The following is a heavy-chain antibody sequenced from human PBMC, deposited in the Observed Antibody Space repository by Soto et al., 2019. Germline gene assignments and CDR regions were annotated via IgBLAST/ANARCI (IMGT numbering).Heavy chain of an antibody. V-gene: IGHV4-30-4*01. CDR3: AREVDTASGPDYYNGLDV. D-gene: IGHD5-18*01. CDR2: IYYSGST. Sequence: QVQLQESGPGLVKPSQTLSLTCTVSGASISSGDYYWSWIRQPPGKGLEWIGYIYYSGSTYYSPSLKRRAAISVNTPKTPLSLRLSSVTAADTAVYYWAREVDTASGPDYYNGLDVWGQGTTVNVSS. J-gene: IGHJ6*02. CDR1: GASISSGDYY.